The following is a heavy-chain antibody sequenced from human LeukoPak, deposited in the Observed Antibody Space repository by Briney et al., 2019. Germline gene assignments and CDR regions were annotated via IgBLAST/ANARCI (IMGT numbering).Heavy chain of an antibody. Sequence: GGSLRLSCAASGFAVSSNYLSWVRQAPGKGLEWVSVIYSGGNTYYADSVKGRFTISRDNSKNTLYLQMNSLRAEDTAVYYCAKSRSNSNWFDPWGQGTLVTVSS. CDR2: IYSGGNT. V-gene: IGHV3-53*01. D-gene: IGHD3-10*01. J-gene: IGHJ5*02. CDR1: GFAVSSNY. CDR3: AKSRSNSNWFDP.